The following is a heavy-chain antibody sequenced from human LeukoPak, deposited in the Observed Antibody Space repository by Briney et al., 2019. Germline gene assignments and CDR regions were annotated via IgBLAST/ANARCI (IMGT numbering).Heavy chain of an antibody. CDR3: ARGSYNWNDDWFDP. V-gene: IGHV4-4*07. J-gene: IGHJ5*02. CDR2: IYTSGST. Sequence: SETLSLTCTVSGGSISSYHWSWIRQPAGKGLEWIGRIYTSGSTNYNPSLKSRVTMSVDTSKNQFSLKLSSVTAADTAVYYCARGSYNWNDDWFDPWGQGTLVTVSS. D-gene: IGHD1-20*01. CDR1: GGSISSYH.